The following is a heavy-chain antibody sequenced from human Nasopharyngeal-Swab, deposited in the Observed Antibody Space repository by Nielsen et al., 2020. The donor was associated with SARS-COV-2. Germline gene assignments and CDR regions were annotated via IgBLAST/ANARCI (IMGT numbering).Heavy chain of an antibody. V-gene: IGHV3-9*01. CDR1: GFTFDDYA. J-gene: IGHJ4*02. D-gene: IGHD6-19*01. Sequence: SLKISCAASGFTFDDYAMHWVRQAPGKGLEWVSGISWNSGSIGYADSAKGRFTISRDNSKNTLYLQMNSLRAEDTAVYYCARDSAVAGRGRVPGYWGQGTLVTVSS. CDR2: ISWNSGSI. CDR3: ARDSAVAGRGRVPGY.